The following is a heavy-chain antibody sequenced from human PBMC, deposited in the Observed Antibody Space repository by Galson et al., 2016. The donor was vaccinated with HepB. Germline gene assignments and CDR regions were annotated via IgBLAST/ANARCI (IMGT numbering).Heavy chain of an antibody. J-gene: IGHJ4*02. CDR1: GGSITSSDW. V-gene: IGHV4/OR15-8*01. Sequence: SETLSLTCSVSGGSITSSDWWSWVRQPPGKGLEWIAEIHYKGRPNHSPSLKSRVTISVDKSRNQVSLKLSSVTAADTAVYYCARGELALGFDYWGQGALVTVSS. CDR3: ARGELALGFDY. CDR2: IHYKGRP. D-gene: IGHD3-10*01.